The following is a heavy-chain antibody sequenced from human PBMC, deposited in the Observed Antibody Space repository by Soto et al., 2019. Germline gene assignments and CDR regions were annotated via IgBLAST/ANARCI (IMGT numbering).Heavy chain of an antibody. D-gene: IGHD2-2*02. CDR1: GFSLSTSGVG. V-gene: IGHV2-5*02. CDR2: IYWDDDK. Sequence: GSGPTLVNPTQTLTLTCTFSGFSLSTSGVGVGWISQPPGKALEWLALIYWDDDKRYSPSLKSRLTITKDTSKNQVVLTMTNMDPVDTATYYCAHGFQPLLYPVWFDPWGQGTLVTVSS. J-gene: IGHJ5*02. CDR3: AHGFQPLLYPVWFDP.